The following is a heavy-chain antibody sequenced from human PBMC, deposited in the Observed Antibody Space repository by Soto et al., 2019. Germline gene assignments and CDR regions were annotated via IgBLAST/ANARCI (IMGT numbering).Heavy chain of an antibody. CDR3: ARGWSSIAAQGY. CDR1: GYTFTSYA. CDR2: INAGNGNT. D-gene: IGHD6-6*01. Sequence: QVQLVQSGAEVKKPGASVKVSCKASGYTFTSYAMHWVRQAPGQRLEWMGWINAGNGNTKYSQKFQGRVTITRDTSASTAYMELSSLRSEDTAVYYCARGWSSIAAQGYWGQGTLVTVSS. V-gene: IGHV1-3*01. J-gene: IGHJ4*02.